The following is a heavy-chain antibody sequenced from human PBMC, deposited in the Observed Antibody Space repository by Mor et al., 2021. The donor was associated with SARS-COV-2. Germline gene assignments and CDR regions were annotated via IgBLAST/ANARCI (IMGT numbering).Heavy chain of an antibody. Sequence: GNIYYSGTTYYNPSLKSRVTISEDSSKNQISLKLRSVTAAVAAVYYCARDSAPTNYYYYGMDVWGQGTTVTVSS. CDR3: ARDSAPTNYYYYGMDV. V-gene: IGHV4-31*02. CDR2: IYYSGTT. J-gene: IGHJ6*02. D-gene: IGHD1-1*01.